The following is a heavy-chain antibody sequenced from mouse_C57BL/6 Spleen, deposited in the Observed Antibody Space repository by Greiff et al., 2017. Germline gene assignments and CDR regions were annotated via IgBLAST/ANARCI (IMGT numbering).Heavy chain of an antibody. CDR2: LWSGGST. CDR1: GFSLTSYG. CDR3: ASPYYYGSSGYFDV. D-gene: IGHD1-1*01. V-gene: IGHV2-2*01. Sequence: QVQLKESGPGLVQPSQSLSISCTASGFSLTSYGVHWVRQSPGKGLEWLGVLWSGGSTDYNAAFISRLNISKDNSMSQVFFKMNSLQADDTAIYYCASPYYYGSSGYFDVWGTGTTVTVSS. J-gene: IGHJ1*03.